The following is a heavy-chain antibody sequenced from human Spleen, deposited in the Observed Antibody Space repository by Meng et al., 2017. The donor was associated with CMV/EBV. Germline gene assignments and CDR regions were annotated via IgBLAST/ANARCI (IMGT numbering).Heavy chain of an antibody. CDR3: AREAPSGPVDF. J-gene: IGHJ4*02. D-gene: IGHD7-27*01. CDR2: TYYRSKWYS. CDR1: GDSVSSNSVA. V-gene: IGHV6-1*01. Sequence: LRLSCAISGDSVSSNSVAWNWIRQSPSRGLEWLGRTYYRSKWYSDYAVSVKSRITINPDTSKNQFSLQVSSVTPEDTAVYYCAREAPSGPVDFWGQGTLVTVSS.